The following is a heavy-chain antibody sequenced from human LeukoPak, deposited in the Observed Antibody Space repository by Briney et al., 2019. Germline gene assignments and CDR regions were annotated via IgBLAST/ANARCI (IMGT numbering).Heavy chain of an antibody. Sequence: GGSLRLSCAASGFTFSSYGMHWVRQAPGKGLEWVAVISYDGSNKYYADSVKGRFTISRDNSKNTLYLQMNSLRAEDTAVYYCAKGHYGSGSWDYWGQGTLVTASS. CDR2: ISYDGSNK. V-gene: IGHV3-30*18. CDR3: AKGHYGSGSWDY. D-gene: IGHD3-10*01. J-gene: IGHJ4*02. CDR1: GFTFSSYG.